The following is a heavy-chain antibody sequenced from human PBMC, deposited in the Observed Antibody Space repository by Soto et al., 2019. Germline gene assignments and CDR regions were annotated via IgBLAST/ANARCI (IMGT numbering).Heavy chain of an antibody. J-gene: IGHJ6*02. CDR2: IYYSGTT. Sequence: QVQLQESGPGLVKPSETLSLTCTVSGGSMSGLYWSWIRQSPGKGLEWIGYIYYSGTTKYNSSLKSRVTISVDTSKNQFSLKLSSVTAADTAVYYCARGRYYYDSRGHDPSYYGMDLWGQGTTVTVSS. D-gene: IGHD3-22*01. CDR1: GGSMSGLY. CDR3: ARGRYYYDSRGHDPSYYGMDL. V-gene: IGHV4-59*11.